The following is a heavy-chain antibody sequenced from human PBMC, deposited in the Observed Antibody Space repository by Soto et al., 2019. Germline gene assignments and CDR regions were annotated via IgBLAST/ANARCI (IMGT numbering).Heavy chain of an antibody. CDR2: INHSGSTNY. CDR1: GGSFSGYY. V-gene: IGHV4-34*01. J-gene: IGHJ5*02. D-gene: IGHD3-3*01. Sequence: QVQLQQWGAGLLKPSETLSLTCAVSGGSFSGYYWSWIRQPPGKGLEWIGEINHSGSTNYNNNPSLKSRVTISADTSEKQFSLRLSSVTAADTAVYYCVRLDQGPSNGFDPWGQGTLVTVSS. CDR3: VRLDQGPSNGFDP.